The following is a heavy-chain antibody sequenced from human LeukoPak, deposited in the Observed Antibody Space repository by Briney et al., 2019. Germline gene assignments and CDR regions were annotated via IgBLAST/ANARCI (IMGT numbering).Heavy chain of an antibody. Sequence: SETLSLTCTVSGGSISSSSYYWGWIRQPPGKGLEWIGSIYYSGSTYYNPSLKSRVTISVDTSKNQFSLKLSSVTAADTAVYYCASSRYFDWSRFDPWGLGTLVTVSS. V-gene: IGHV4-39*01. CDR1: GGSISSSSYY. J-gene: IGHJ5*02. D-gene: IGHD3-9*01. CDR2: IYYSGST. CDR3: ASSRYFDWSRFDP.